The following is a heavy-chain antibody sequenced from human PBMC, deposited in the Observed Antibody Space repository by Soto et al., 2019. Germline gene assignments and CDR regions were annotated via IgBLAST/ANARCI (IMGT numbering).Heavy chain of an antibody. D-gene: IGHD6-19*01. CDR2: IYYSGST. J-gene: IGHJ6*02. Sequence: QVQLQESGPGLVKPSETLSLTCTVSGGSVSSGSYYWSWIRQPPGKGLEWIGYIYYSGSTNYNPSRKSRVPISVDTSQNQFSLKLSSVTAADTAVYYCARGIEGWYQGRYYYGMDVWGQGTTVTVSS. CDR1: GGSVSSGSYY. CDR3: ARGIEGWYQGRYYYGMDV. V-gene: IGHV4-61*01.